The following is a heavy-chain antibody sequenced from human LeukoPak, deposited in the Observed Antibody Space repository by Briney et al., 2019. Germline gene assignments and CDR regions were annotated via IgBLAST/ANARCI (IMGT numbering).Heavy chain of an antibody. CDR1: GFTFSSYS. V-gene: IGHV3-48*04. CDR3: AMNYYDSGRDAFDI. Sequence: QSGGSLRLSCAASGFTFSSYSMNWVRQAPGKGLEWVSYISSSSSTIYYADSVKGRFTISRDNAKNSLYLQMNSLRAEDTAVYYCAMNYYDSGRDAFDIWGQGTMVTVSS. J-gene: IGHJ3*02. CDR2: ISSSSSTI. D-gene: IGHD3-22*01.